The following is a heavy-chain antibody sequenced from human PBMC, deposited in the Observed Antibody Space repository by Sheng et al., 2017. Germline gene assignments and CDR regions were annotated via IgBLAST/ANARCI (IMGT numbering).Heavy chain of an antibody. Sequence: QVQLQESGPGLVKPSETLSLTCTVSGGSISSYYWSWIRQPPGKGLEWIGYIYYSGSTNYNPSLKSRVTISVDTSKNQFSLKLSSVTAADTAVYYCARSSSSLNWFDPWGQGNPWSPSPQ. J-gene: IGHJ5*02. V-gene: IGHV4-59*01. CDR3: ARSSSSLNWFDP. D-gene: IGHD6-13*01. CDR1: GGSISSYY. CDR2: IYYSGST.